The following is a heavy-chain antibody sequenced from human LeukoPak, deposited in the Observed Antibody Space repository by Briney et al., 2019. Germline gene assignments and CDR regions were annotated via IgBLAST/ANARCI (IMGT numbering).Heavy chain of an antibody. J-gene: IGHJ4*02. V-gene: IGHV3-74*01. Sequence: GGSLRLSCAASGLTFIDARMHWVRQAPGKGLEWVSRITRDGSSTAYADSVKGRFTVSRDNARTTLYLQMNSLRVEDTAVYFCAKSRRDFWGQGTLVTVSS. CDR1: GLTFIDAR. CDR3: AKSRRDF. CDR2: ITRDGSST.